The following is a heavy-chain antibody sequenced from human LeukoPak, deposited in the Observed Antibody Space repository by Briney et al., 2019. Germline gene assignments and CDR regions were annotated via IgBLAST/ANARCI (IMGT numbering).Heavy chain of an antibody. CDR1: GLTINKYW. D-gene: IGHD1-26*01. Sequence: GGSLRLSCAVSGLTINKYWMHWVRQAPGKGLEWVSSISSRGSYIYYADSVTGRFTISRDNAKNSLYLQMNSLRVEDTAVYYCARGVGGGSDYWGQGTLVTVSS. J-gene: IGHJ4*02. CDR2: ISSRGSYI. CDR3: ARGVGGGSDY. V-gene: IGHV3-21*01.